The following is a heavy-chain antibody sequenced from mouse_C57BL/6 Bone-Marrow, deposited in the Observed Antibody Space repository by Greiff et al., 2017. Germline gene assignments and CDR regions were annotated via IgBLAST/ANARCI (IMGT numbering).Heavy chain of an antibody. CDR1: GYTFTSYG. V-gene: IGHV1-81*01. Sequence: QVPLQQSGAELARPGASVKLSCKASGYTFTSYGISWVKQRTGQGLEWIGEIYPRSGNTYYNEQFKGKATLTADKSSSTAYMELRSLTSEDSAVXFCAREREYYGLDYWGQGTTLTVSS. D-gene: IGHD1-1*01. CDR3: AREREYYGLDY. CDR2: IYPRSGNT. J-gene: IGHJ2*01.